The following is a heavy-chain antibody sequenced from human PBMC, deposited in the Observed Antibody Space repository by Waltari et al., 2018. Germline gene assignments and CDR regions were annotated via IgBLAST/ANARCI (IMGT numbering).Heavy chain of an antibody. Sequence: QLQLQESGPGLVKPSETLSLTCTVSGGSISSSGYAWGWTRQPPGKGLEWIGSIYYRGSTYYNPSLKSRVTISVDTSKNQFSLKVSSVTAADTAVYYCARHESWSGVGNYWGQGALVTVSS. V-gene: IGHV4-39*01. D-gene: IGHD3-10*01. CDR2: IYYRGST. CDR1: GGSISSSGYA. J-gene: IGHJ4*02. CDR3: ARHESWSGVGNY.